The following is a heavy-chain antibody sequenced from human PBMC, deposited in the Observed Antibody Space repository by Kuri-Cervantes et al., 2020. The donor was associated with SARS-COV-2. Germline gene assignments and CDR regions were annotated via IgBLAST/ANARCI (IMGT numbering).Heavy chain of an antibody. CDR2: ISSSGSTI. V-gene: IGHV3-48*03. CDR3: ARECGSSWYSSKAFDI. Sequence: GGSLRLSCAASGFTFSSYEMNWVRQAPGKGLEWVSYISSSGSTIYYADSVKGRFTTSRDNAKNSLYLQMNSLRAEDTAVYYCARECGSSWYSSKAFDIWGQGTMVTVSS. D-gene: IGHD6-13*01. CDR1: GFTFSSYE. J-gene: IGHJ3*02.